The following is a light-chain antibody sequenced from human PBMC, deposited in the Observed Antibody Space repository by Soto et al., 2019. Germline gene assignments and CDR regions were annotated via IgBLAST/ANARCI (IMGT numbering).Light chain of an antibody. Sequence: EIALTQSPGTLSLSPGERATLSCRASQSVSSSHLAWYQQKPGQAPRLLIFGASSRATDIPDRFTGSCSGTDFTLTISRLEPEDFAVYYCQHYGSSHWTFVQGAKVEIK. J-gene: IGKJ1*01. V-gene: IGKV3-20*01. CDR2: GAS. CDR3: QHYGSSHWT. CDR1: QSVSSSH.